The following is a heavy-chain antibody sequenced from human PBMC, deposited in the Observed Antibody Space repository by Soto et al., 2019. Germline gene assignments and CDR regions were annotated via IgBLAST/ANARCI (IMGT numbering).Heavy chain of an antibody. CDR1: AFTFSSSW. Sequence: EVQLVESGGGLVQPGGSLRLSCAASAFTFSSSWMSWVRQAPGKGLEWVANIKQDGSGKYYVDSVKGRFTISRDNAKNSLYLQMNSLRAEDTAVYYCARPYGSGSYPLDYFDYWCQGTLVTVSS. J-gene: IGHJ4*02. CDR2: IKQDGSGK. D-gene: IGHD3-10*01. CDR3: ARPYGSGSYPLDYFDY. V-gene: IGHV3-7*01.